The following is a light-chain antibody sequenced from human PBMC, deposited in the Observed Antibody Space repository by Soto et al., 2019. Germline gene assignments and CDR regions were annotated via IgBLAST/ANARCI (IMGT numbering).Light chain of an antibody. Sequence: IQLTQSPSSLSASVGDRVTITCRASQGISSYLAWYQQKPGKAPKLLIYAASTLQSGVPSRFSGSGSGTDFTLTISSLQLEDFATYYCQQLNSYPLITFGQGTRLEIK. CDR1: QGISSY. J-gene: IGKJ5*01. CDR3: QQLNSYPLIT. CDR2: AAS. V-gene: IGKV1-9*01.